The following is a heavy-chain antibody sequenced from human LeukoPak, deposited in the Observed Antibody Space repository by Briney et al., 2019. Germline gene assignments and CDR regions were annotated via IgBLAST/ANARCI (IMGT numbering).Heavy chain of an antibody. Sequence: GGSLRLSCAASGFPFSSYSMTWVRQAPGKGLEWVANIKPDGTTKFYVDSVKGRFTISRDNALNSLYLQMNSLRAEDTAIYYCARSIPYGTTWYGRSDYWGQGTLATVSS. V-gene: IGHV3-7*03. CDR1: GFPFSSYS. CDR2: IKPDGTTK. D-gene: IGHD6-13*01. CDR3: ARSIPYGTTWYGRSDY. J-gene: IGHJ4*02.